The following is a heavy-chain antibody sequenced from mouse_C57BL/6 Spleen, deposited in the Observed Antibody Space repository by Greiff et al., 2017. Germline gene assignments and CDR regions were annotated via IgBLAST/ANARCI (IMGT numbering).Heavy chain of an antibody. D-gene: IGHD3-2*02. Sequence: QVHVKQSGAELVKPGASVKLSCKASGYTFTEYTIHWVKQRSGQGLEWIGWFYPGSGSIKYNEKFKDKATLTADKSSSTVYMELSRLTSEDSAVYFCARHEEGSSGYHYWGQGTTLTVSS. CDR1: GYTFTEYT. CDR2: FYPGSGSI. CDR3: ARHEEGSSGYHY. V-gene: IGHV1-62-2*01. J-gene: IGHJ2*01.